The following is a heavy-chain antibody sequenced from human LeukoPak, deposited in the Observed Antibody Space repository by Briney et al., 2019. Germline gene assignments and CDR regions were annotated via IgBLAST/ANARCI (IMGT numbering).Heavy chain of an antibody. CDR2: ISSSSSYI. CDR1: GFTFSSYS. Sequence: GGTLRLSRAASGFTFSSYSMNWVGQAPGKGLEWVSSISSSSSYIYYADSVEGRFTISRDNAKNSLYLQMNSLRAEDTAVYYCARASGSGSLDYWGRGTLVTVSS. V-gene: IGHV3-21*01. D-gene: IGHD3-10*01. J-gene: IGHJ4*02. CDR3: ARASGSGSLDY.